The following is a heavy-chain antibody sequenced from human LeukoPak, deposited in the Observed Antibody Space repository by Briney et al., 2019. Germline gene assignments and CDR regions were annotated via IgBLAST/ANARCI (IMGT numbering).Heavy chain of an antibody. CDR2: TYYRSKWYN. J-gene: IGHJ4*02. CDR1: GDRVSSNTDA. CDR3: ARQVGATRYYFDY. D-gene: IGHD1-26*01. V-gene: IGHV6-1*01. Sequence: KACQTFSLTCAISGDRVSSNTDAWTWIRHPPSRGLEWLGHTYYRSKWYNDYAVSVKSRITVNPDTSKNQFSLQLNSVTPEDTAVYYCARQVGATRYYFDYWGQGTLVTVSS.